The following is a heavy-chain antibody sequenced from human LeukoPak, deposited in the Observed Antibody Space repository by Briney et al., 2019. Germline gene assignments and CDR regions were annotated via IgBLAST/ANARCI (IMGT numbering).Heavy chain of an antibody. CDR3: ARGDPYCGGDCYDARTFDY. CDR2: ISYDGSNK. J-gene: IGHJ4*02. CDR1: GFTFSSYA. D-gene: IGHD2-21*02. V-gene: IGHV3-30*04. Sequence: XGSLRLSCAASGFTFSSYAMHWVRQAPGKGLEWVAVISYDGSNKYYADSVKGRFTISRDNSKNTLYLQMISLRAEDTAVYYCARGDPYCGGDCYDARTFDYWGQGTLVTVSS.